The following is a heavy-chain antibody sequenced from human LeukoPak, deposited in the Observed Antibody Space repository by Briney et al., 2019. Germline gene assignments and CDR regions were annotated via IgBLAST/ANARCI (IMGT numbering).Heavy chain of an antibody. CDR3: ARSLGYCSGGSCPRPFDY. CDR1: GGTSNSHA. V-gene: IGHV1-69*04. Sequence: SVKVSCKASGGTSNSHATGWVRQAPGQGLEWMGRIIPNLGTTTRAQNFQDRVTLTADKSTNTAYMELTSLTSDDTAVYYCARSLGYCSGGSCPRPFDYWGQGTLVTVSS. J-gene: IGHJ4*02. D-gene: IGHD2-15*01. CDR2: IIPNLGTT.